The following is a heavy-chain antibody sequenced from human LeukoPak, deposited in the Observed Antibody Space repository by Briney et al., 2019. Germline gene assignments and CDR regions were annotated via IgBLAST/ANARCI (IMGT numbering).Heavy chain of an antibody. CDR3: ASQIGVDCFDI. Sequence: SVKVSCKASGGTFSSYAISWVRQAPGQGLEWMGRIIPIFGTANYAQKFQGRVTITADESTSTASMELSSLRSEDTAGYYCASQIGVDCFDIWGQGTMVTVSS. CDR2: IIPIFGTA. V-gene: IGHV1-69*13. CDR1: GGTFSSYA. D-gene: IGHD3-22*01. J-gene: IGHJ3*02.